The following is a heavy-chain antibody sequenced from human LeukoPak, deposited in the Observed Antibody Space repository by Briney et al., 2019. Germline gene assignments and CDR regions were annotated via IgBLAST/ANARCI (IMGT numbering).Heavy chain of an antibody. Sequence: GGSLRLSCAASGFTFNNYGMSWVRQAPGKGLEWVSAISGSADNTYYVDSVKGRFTISRDNSRNTLYLQMNSLRAEDTAIYYCAKERESYFEFDLWGQGTLVTVSS. CDR1: GFTFNNYG. J-gene: IGHJ4*02. CDR3: AKERESYFEFDL. D-gene: IGHD1-26*01. V-gene: IGHV3-23*01. CDR2: ISGSADNT.